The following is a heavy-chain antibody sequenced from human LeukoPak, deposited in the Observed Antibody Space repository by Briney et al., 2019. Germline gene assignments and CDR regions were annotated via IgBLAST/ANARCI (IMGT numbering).Heavy chain of an antibody. D-gene: IGHD3-3*01. CDR1: GGSISSGGYS. V-gene: IGHV4-30-2*01. J-gene: IGHJ4*02. CDR3: ARAGWSGYYLDY. CDR2: IYHSGST. Sequence: PSQTLFLTCAVSGGSISSGGYSWSWIRQPPGKGLEWIGYIYHSGSTYYNPSLKSRVTISVDRSKNQFSLKLSSVTAADTAVYYCARAGWSGYYLDYWGQGTLVTVSS.